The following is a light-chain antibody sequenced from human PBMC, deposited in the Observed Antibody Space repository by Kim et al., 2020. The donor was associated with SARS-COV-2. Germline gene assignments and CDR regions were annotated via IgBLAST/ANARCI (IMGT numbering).Light chain of an antibody. J-gene: IGKJ4*01. V-gene: IGKV4-1*01. CDR1: QSVLSNSNNKNY. CDR2: WAS. CDR3: QQYFTVPLT. Sequence: ATITCKSSQSVLSNSNNKNYLAWYQQKPGQPPRLLIYWASTRELGVPDRFSGSGSGTDFTLTISNLQAEDVAIYCCQQYFTVPLTFGGGTRVEIK.